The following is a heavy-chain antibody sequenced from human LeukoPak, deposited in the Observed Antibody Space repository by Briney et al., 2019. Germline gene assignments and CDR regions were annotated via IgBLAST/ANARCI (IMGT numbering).Heavy chain of an antibody. CDR2: ISGSGGST. CDR3: ARDSGIYDSSGYYGLSYYGMDV. CDR1: GFTFASYA. J-gene: IGHJ6*02. D-gene: IGHD3-22*01. V-gene: IGHV3-23*01. Sequence: GGSLRLSSAASGFTFASYAMTWVPQAPGLGLEWFLAISGSGGSTYYADSVKGRFTISRDNYKNTLYLQMNSLRAEDTAVYYCARDSGIYDSSGYYGLSYYGMDVWGQGTTVTVSS.